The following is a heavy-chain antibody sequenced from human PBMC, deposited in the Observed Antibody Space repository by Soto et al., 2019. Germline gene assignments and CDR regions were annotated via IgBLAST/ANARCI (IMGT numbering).Heavy chain of an antibody. Sequence: EVQLVESGGGLVQPGGSLRLSCAASGFTFSSYWMHWVRQAPGKGLVWVSRINSDGSSTSYADSVKGRFTISRDNAKNTLYLQMNSLRDEDTAVYYCASSWQQNGMDLWGQGTTVTVSS. J-gene: IGHJ6*02. CDR2: INSDGSST. V-gene: IGHV3-74*01. CDR1: GFTFSSYW. CDR3: ASSWQQNGMDL. D-gene: IGHD6-13*01.